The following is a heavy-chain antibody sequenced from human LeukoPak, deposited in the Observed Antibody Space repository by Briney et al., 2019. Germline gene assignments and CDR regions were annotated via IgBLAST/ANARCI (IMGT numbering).Heavy chain of an antibody. J-gene: IGHJ6*03. Sequence: GGSLRLSCAASGFTFSSYAMHWVRQAPGKGLEWVAVISYDGSNKYYADSVKGRFTISRDNSKNTLYLQMNSLSAEDTAVYYCARESDDFWSGYSSYYYYYMDVWGKGTTVTVSS. CDR1: GFTFSSYA. CDR2: ISYDGSNK. D-gene: IGHD3-3*01. CDR3: ARESDDFWSGYSSYYYYYMDV. V-gene: IGHV3-30*01.